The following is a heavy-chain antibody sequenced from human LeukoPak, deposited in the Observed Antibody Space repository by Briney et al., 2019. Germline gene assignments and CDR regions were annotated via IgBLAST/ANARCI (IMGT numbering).Heavy chain of an antibody. CDR1: GFTFSDYY. Sequence: GGSLRLSCAASGFTFSDYYMSWIRQAPGKGLEWVSYISSSSTYTMYADSVKGRFTISRDNAKNSLYLQMNSLRAEDTAVYYCARGGYSGYDPFDYWGQGTLVTVPS. D-gene: IGHD5-12*01. V-gene: IGHV3-11*06. CDR3: ARGGYSGYDPFDY. CDR2: ISSSSTYT. J-gene: IGHJ4*02.